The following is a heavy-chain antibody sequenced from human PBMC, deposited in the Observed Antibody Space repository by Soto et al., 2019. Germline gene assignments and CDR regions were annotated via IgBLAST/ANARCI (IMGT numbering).Heavy chain of an antibody. Sequence: SSETLSLTCPVSGGSISSSSYYWGWIRQPPGKGLEWIGSIYYSGSTYYNPSLKSRVTISVDTSKNQFSLKLSSVTAADTAVYYCARHYGSGSYYYYYYYYMDVWGKGTTVTVSS. D-gene: IGHD3-10*01. CDR1: GGSISSSSYY. J-gene: IGHJ6*03. CDR2: IYYSGST. CDR3: ARHYGSGSYYYYYYYYMDV. V-gene: IGHV4-39*01.